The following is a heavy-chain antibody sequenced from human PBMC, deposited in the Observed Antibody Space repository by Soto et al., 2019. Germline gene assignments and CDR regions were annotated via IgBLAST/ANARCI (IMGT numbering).Heavy chain of an antibody. Sequence: QVQLVESGGGVVQPGRSLRLSCAASGFTFSSYGMHWVRQAPGKGLEWVAVISYDGSNKYYADSVKGRFTISRDNSKNTLYLQMNSLRAEDTAVYYCAKPPDGYNYPVFGSWGQGTLVTVSS. CDR1: GFTFSSYG. D-gene: IGHD5-12*01. J-gene: IGHJ5*02. V-gene: IGHV3-30*18. CDR3: AKPPDGYNYPVFGS. CDR2: ISYDGSNK.